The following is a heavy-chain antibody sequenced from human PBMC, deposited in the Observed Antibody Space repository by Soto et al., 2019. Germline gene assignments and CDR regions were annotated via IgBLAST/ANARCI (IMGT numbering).Heavy chain of an antibody. CDR3: AKEALSGGALDD. V-gene: IGHV3-23*01. Sequence: PGGSLRLSCAASGFTLSIYAMNWVRQAPGKGLEWVSAISGNGGSTYYADSVKGRFTISRDNSKNTLFLQMDSLRAEDTAVYYCAKEALSGGALDDWGQGTLVTVSS. CDR2: ISGNGGST. D-gene: IGHD1-1*01. CDR1: GFTLSIYA. J-gene: IGHJ4*02.